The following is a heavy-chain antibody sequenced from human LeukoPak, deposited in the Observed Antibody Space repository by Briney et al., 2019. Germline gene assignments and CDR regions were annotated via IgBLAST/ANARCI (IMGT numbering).Heavy chain of an antibody. Sequence: SETLSLTCTVSGGSISSYYWSWVRQPPGKGLEWIGYVYYSRSTYYNPSLKSRVTISVDTSKNQFSLRLPSVPAADTDVYYCARLGGSYYHVYYFDQWGQGTLVTVSS. CDR3: ARLGGSYYHVYYFDQ. CDR2: VYYSRST. D-gene: IGHD1-26*01. J-gene: IGHJ4*02. V-gene: IGHV4-59*08. CDR1: GGSISSYY.